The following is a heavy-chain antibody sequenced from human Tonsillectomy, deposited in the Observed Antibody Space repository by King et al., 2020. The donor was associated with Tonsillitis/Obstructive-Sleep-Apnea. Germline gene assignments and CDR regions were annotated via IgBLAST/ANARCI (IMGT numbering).Heavy chain of an antibody. CDR3: ARDLLRFLEWLLPTDY. Sequence: VQLVESGGGVVQPGRSLRLSCAASGFTFSSYAMHWVRQAPGKGLEWVAVISYDGSNKYYADSVKGRFTISTDNSKNPLYLQMNSLRAEDTAVYYWARDLLRFLEWLLPTDYWGQGTLVTVSS. V-gene: IGHV3-30*01. J-gene: IGHJ4*02. CDR2: ISYDGSNK. D-gene: IGHD3-3*01. CDR1: GFTFSSYA.